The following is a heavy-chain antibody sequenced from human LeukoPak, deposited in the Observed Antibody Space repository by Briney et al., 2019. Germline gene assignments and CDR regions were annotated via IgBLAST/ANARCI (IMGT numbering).Heavy chain of an antibody. D-gene: IGHD3-10*01. CDR1: GFTFSSYS. Sequence: GGSLRLSCAASGFTFSSYSMNWVRQAPGKGLEWVSSISSSSSYIYYADSVKGRFTISRDNAKNSLYLQMNSLRAEDTAVYYCARDTGMVRGLYFDYSGQGTLVSVSS. V-gene: IGHV3-21*01. CDR2: ISSSSSYI. CDR3: ARDTGMVRGLYFDY. J-gene: IGHJ4*02.